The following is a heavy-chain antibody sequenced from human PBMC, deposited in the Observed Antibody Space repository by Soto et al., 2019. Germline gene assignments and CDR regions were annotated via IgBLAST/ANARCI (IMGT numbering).Heavy chain of an antibody. CDR1: GFTFSSYA. Sequence: PGGSLRLSCAASGFTFSSYAMSWVRQAPGKGLEWVSAISSSGSTIYYADSVKGRFTISRDNAKNSLYLQMNSLRAEDTAVYYCAGLRFDWPGDDYWGQGTLVTVSS. J-gene: IGHJ4*02. D-gene: IGHD3-3*01. V-gene: IGHV3-21*04. CDR2: ISSSGSTI. CDR3: AGLRFDWPGDDY.